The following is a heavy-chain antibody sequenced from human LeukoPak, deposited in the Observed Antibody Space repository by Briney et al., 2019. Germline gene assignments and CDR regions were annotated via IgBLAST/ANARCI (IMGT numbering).Heavy chain of an antibody. CDR3: ARGRGGQWLVFFDS. V-gene: IGHV3-7*03. CDR1: GLTFSGVW. CDR2: IKQDGSEK. Sequence: GGSLRLSCAASGLTFSGVWMSGVRQAPGKGLECVSDIKQDGSEKYYVESVKGRFTISRDNAKNLLYLQMNNLRAEDTAVYYCARGRGGQWLVFFDSWGQGTLVTVSS. D-gene: IGHD6-19*01. J-gene: IGHJ4*02.